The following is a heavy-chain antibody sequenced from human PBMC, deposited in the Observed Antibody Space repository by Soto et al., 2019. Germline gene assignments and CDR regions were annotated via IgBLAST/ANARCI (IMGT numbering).Heavy chain of an antibody. CDR2: IYYSGRT. Sequence: SETLSLTCTVSGGSISPYYWSWIRQPPGKGLKWIGYIYYSGRTSYNPSLKSRVTIAVDTSKNQFSLNLSSMTATDTAVYYCARQGVWGFDEFDYWGQGPLVTV. V-gene: IGHV4-59*08. D-gene: IGHD7-27*01. J-gene: IGHJ4*02. CDR3: ARQGVWGFDEFDY. CDR1: GGSISPYY.